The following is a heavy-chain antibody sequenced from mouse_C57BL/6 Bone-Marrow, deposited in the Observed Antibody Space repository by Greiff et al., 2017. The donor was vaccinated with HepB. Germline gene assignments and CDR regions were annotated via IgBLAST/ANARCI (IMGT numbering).Heavy chain of an antibody. Sequence: EVKVVESGGGLVQPGGSLKLSCAASGFTFSDYYMYWVRQTPEKRLEWVAYISNGGGSTYYPDTVKGRFTISRDNAKNTLYLQMSRLKSEDTAMYNCARHADYDEAWFAYWGQGTLVTVSA. J-gene: IGHJ3*01. CDR3: ARHADYDEAWFAY. CDR1: GFTFSDYY. V-gene: IGHV5-12*01. CDR2: ISNGGGST. D-gene: IGHD2-4*01.